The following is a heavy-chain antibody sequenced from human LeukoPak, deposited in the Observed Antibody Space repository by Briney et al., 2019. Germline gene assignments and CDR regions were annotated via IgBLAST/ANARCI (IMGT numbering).Heavy chain of an antibody. CDR1: GGSISTYY. D-gene: IGHD2-2*01. CDR3: ARLNRHQPYWFDP. J-gene: IGHJ5*02. Sequence: SETLSLTCTVSGGSISTYYWSWIRQPPGKGLEWIGYIYYSGSTNYNPSLRSRVTILIDTSKNQFSLKLNSVTAADTAVYYCARLNRHQPYWFDPWGQGTLVTVSS. V-gene: IGHV4-59*01. CDR2: IYYSGST.